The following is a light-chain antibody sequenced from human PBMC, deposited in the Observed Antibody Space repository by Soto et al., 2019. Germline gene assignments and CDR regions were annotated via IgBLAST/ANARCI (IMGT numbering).Light chain of an antibody. CDR3: QKYTNWPWT. CDR1: QSVSSR. J-gene: IGKJ1*01. Sequence: EIVMTQSPATLSWSVGESATLSCRASQSVSSRLAWYQQKTGQAPRLLIYGESTRATGIPPRFSGRGSGTEFNLTISRLQSEDFAVYYCQKYTNWPWTCGRGTKVDIK. V-gene: IGKV3-15*01. CDR2: GES.